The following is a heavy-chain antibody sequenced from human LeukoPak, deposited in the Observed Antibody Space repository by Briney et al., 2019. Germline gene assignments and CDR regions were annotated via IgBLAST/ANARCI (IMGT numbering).Heavy chain of an antibody. CDR1: GGSISGDH. CDR2: IYTSGST. J-gene: IGHJ5*02. CDR3: ASTVGWLQFGLAIYH. V-gene: IGHV4-4*07. D-gene: IGHD5-24*01. Sequence: SETLSLTCTVSGGSISGDHWSWIRQSAEKGLEWIGHIYTSGSTYYNPSLKSRVTMSIDTSKNQFSLKLISVTAADTAVYYCASTVGWLQFGLAIYHWGQGTLVTVSS.